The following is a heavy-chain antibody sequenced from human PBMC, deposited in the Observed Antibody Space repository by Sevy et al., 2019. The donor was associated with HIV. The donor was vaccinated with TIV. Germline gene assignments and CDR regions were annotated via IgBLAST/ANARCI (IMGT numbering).Heavy chain of an antibody. V-gene: IGHV3-33*01. CDR3: VSGAYYYESRTENFDY. CDR2: IWYDGSNK. Sequence: GGSLRLSCAASGFTFSSYGMHWVRQAPGKGLEWVALIWYDGSNKYYADSVKGRFTISRDNSNNTLYLQMYSLGAEDTAVYYCVSGAYYYESRTENFDYWGQGTLVTVSS. D-gene: IGHD3-22*01. J-gene: IGHJ4*02. CDR1: GFTFSSYG.